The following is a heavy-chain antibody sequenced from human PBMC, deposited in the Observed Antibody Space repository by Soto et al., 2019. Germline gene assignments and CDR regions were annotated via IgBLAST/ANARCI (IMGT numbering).Heavy chain of an antibody. CDR2: INHSGST. J-gene: IGHJ6*02. CDR1: GGSFSGYY. CDR3: ARGGGRIAARPGVPLDV. D-gene: IGHD6-6*01. Sequence: SETLSLTCAVYGGSFSGYYWSWIRQPPGKGLEWIGEINHSGSTNYNPSLKSRVTISVDTSKNQFSLKLSSVTAADTAVYYCARGGGRIAARPGVPLDVWGQGTTVTVSS. V-gene: IGHV4-34*01.